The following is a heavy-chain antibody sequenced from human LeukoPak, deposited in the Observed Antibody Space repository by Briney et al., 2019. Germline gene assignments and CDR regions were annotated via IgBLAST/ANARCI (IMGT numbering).Heavy chain of an antibody. Sequence: PSETLSLTCAVYGGSFSGYYWSWIRQPPGKGLEWLGEINHSGSTNSNPSLKSRVTISVDTSKNQFSLKLSSVTAADTAVYYCARSATYDILTGYWFDPWGQGTLVTVSS. J-gene: IGHJ5*02. CDR2: INHSGST. CDR1: GGSFSGYY. D-gene: IGHD3-9*01. CDR3: ARSATYDILTGYWFDP. V-gene: IGHV4-34*01.